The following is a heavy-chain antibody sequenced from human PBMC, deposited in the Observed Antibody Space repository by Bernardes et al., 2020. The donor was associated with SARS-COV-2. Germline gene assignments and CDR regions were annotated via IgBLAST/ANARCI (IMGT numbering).Heavy chain of an antibody. D-gene: IGHD4-17*01. V-gene: IGHV3-66*01. CDR3: ASPGDYGDYVDYYSYGMDV. CDR2: ISGSGGST. CDR1: GFTVSVYW. Sequence: GGSLRLSCAASGFTVSVYWMHWVRQAPGKGLEWVSGISGSGGSTYYADSVKGRFIISRDNSRNTVYLQMNSLRAEDTAVYYCASPGDYGDYVDYYSYGMDVWGQGTMVTVSS. J-gene: IGHJ6*02.